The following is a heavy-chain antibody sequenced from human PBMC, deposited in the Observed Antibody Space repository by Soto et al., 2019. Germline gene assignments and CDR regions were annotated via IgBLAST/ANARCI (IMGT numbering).Heavy chain of an antibody. J-gene: IGHJ6*02. CDR3: ARYKSNYYYGMDV. V-gene: IGHV4-59*01. CDR1: GDSINNYY. CDR2: IYYSGST. Sequence: PSETLSLTCTFSGDSINNYYGSWIRQPPGQGLEWIGYIYYSGSTHYNPYLKSRVTISVDTSKNQFSLKLSSVTAADTAVYYCARYKSNYYYGMDVWGQGTTVTVSS. D-gene: IGHD1-20*01.